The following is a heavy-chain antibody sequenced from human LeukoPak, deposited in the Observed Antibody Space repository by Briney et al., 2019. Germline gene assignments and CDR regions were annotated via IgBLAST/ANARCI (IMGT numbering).Heavy chain of an antibody. D-gene: IGHD1-26*01. CDR3: ARVRWELHSDAFDI. CDR2: ISSSSSYI. J-gene: IGHJ3*02. CDR1: GFTFSSYS. V-gene: IGHV3-21*01. Sequence: GGSLRLSCAASGFTFSSYSMNWVRQAPGKGLEWVSSISSSSSYIYYADSVKGRFTISRDDAKNSLYLQMNSLRAEDTAVYYCARVRWELHSDAFDIWGQGTMVTVSS.